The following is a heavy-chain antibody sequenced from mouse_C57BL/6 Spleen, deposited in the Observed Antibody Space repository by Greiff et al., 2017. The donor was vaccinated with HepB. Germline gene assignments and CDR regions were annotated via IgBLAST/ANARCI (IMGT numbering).Heavy chain of an antibody. CDR3: ARRDDYDDVPYAMDY. D-gene: IGHD2-4*01. CDR2: IDPSDSYT. CDR1: GYTFTSYW. J-gene: IGHJ4*01. V-gene: IGHV1-50*01. Sequence: QVQLQQPGAELVKPGASVKLSCKASGYTFTSYWMQWVKQRPGQGLEWIGEIDPSDSYTNYNQKFKGKAKLTVDTSSSTAYMQLSSLTSEDSAVYYCARRDDYDDVPYAMDYWGQGTSVTVSS.